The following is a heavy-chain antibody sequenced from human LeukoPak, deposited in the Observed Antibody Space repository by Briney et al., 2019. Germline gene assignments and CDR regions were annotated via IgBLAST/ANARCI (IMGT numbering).Heavy chain of an antibody. V-gene: IGHV4-59*01. CDR3: ARAGSGYSFHF. J-gene: IGHJ4*02. CDR2: MYNRGST. Sequence: SETLSRTCTVSGGSFSSYYWSWIRQPPGKGLEWIGYMYNRGSTSYNPSLKSRVTMSVDTSNKYLSLKLSSVTAADTAVYYCARAGSGYSFHFWGQGTLVTVSS. D-gene: IGHD3-22*01. CDR1: GGSFSSYY.